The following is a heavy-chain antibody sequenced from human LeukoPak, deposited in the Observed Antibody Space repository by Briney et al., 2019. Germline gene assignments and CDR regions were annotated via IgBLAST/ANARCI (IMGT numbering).Heavy chain of an antibody. V-gene: IGHV3-23*01. CDR1: GFTFSSYA. Sequence: GGSLRLSCAAPGFTFSSYAMRWVRQAPGKGLEWVSSIGGSSGSTYYADSVKGRFTNSRDNSKNTLYLQMNSLRAEDTAVYYCAKGVSSPLYYFDYWGQGTLVTVSS. CDR3: AKGVSSPLYYFDY. D-gene: IGHD6-13*01. J-gene: IGHJ4*02. CDR2: IGGSSGST.